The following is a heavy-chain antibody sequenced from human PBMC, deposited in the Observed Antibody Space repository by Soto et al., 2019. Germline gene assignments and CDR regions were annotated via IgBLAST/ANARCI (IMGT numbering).Heavy chain of an antibody. CDR3: ARHVMTSPYNYYCSGLDV. J-gene: IGHJ6*02. V-gene: IGHV4-39*01. Sequence: QLQLRESGPGLVKPSETLSLTCSVSGGSITSSGYYWGWIRQPPGKGLEWIGNIYYSGSTYYNPSLKRRVTMSVDTSKNQFSLNLSSVTAADTAVYFCARHVMTSPYNYYCSGLDVWGQGTTVTVSS. CDR1: GGSITSSGYY. CDR2: IYYSGST. D-gene: IGHD4-17*01.